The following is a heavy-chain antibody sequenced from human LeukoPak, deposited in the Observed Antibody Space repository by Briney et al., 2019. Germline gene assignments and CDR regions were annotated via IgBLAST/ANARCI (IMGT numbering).Heavy chain of an antibody. CDR3: ARGTMIVVVPTFDY. V-gene: IGHV4-34*01. J-gene: IGHJ4*02. Sequence: SETLSLTCAVYGRSFSGYYWSWIRQPPGKGLEWIGEINHSGSTNYNPSLKSRVTISVDTSKNQFSLKLSSVTAADTAVYYCARGTMIVVVPTFDYWGQGTLVTVSS. CDR1: GRSFSGYY. CDR2: INHSGST. D-gene: IGHD3-22*01.